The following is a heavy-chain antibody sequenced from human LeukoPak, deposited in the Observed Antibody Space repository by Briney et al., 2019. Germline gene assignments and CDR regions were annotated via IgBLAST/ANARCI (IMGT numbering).Heavy chain of an antibody. Sequence: GGSLRLSCAASGFTFSSYAMSWVRQAPGKGLEWVSTISGRGGSTYYADSVKGRFTISRDNSKNTQYLQMNSLRAGDTAVYYCAKHTASHLIRGVITKNAFDIWGQGTMVTVSS. D-gene: IGHD3-10*01. CDR2: ISGRGGST. J-gene: IGHJ3*02. CDR1: GFTFSSYA. CDR3: AKHTASHLIRGVITKNAFDI. V-gene: IGHV3-23*01.